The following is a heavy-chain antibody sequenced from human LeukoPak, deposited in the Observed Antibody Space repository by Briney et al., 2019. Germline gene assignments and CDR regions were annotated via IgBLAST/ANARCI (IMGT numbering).Heavy chain of an antibody. CDR2: IIPILGIA. J-gene: IGHJ4*02. CDR3: AREGGLDRSSWNPDY. Sequence: GASVKVSCKASGGTFSSYAISWMRQAPGQGLEWMGRIIPILGIANYAQKFQGRVTITADKSTSTAYMELSSLRSEDTAVYYCAREGGLDRSSWNPDYWGQGTLVTVSS. CDR1: GGTFSSYA. V-gene: IGHV1-69*04. D-gene: IGHD6-13*01.